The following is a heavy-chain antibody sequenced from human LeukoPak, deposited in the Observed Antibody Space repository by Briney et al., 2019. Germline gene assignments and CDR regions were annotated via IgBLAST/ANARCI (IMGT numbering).Heavy chain of an antibody. CDR3: ARHFGRGMADY. V-gene: IGHV4-59*08. Sequence: KSSETLSLTCTVSGGSISSYYWSWIRQPPGKGLEWIGYIYYSGSTNYNPSLKSRVTISVDTSKNQFSLKLSSVTAADTAVYYCARHFGRGMADYWGQGTLVTVSS. CDR2: IYYSGST. CDR1: GGSISSYY. J-gene: IGHJ4*02. D-gene: IGHD3-10*01.